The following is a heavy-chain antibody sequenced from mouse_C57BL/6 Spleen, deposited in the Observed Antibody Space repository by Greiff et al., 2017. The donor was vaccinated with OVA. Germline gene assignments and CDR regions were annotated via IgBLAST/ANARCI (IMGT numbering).Heavy chain of an antibody. CDR3: ARCYYGRRDAMDY. Sequence: VQLKESGPELVKPGASVKMSCKASGYTFTDYNMHWVKQSHGKSLEWIGYINPNNGGTSYNQKFKGKATLTVNKSSSTAYMELRSLTSEDSAVYYCARCYYGRRDAMDYWGQGTSVTVSS. D-gene: IGHD1-1*01. J-gene: IGHJ4*01. CDR2: INPNNGGT. V-gene: IGHV1-22*01. CDR1: GYTFTDYN.